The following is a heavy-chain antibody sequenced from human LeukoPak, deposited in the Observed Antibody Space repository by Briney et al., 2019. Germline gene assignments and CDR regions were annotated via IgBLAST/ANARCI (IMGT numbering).Heavy chain of an antibody. CDR3: ARDTFTDDAFDI. D-gene: IGHD3-16*01. CDR2: IYYSGST. V-gene: IGHV4-59*01. J-gene: IGHJ3*02. Sequence: PSETLSLTCTDSGGSISSYYWSWIRQPPGKGRVWIGYIYYSGSTNYNPSLKSRVPISVDTSKTQFSLKLSSVTAADTAVYYCARDTFTDDAFDIWGQGTMVTVSS. CDR1: GGSISSYY.